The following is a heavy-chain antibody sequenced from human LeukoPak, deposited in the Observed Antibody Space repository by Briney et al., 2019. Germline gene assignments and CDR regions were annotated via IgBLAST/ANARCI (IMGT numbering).Heavy chain of an antibody. CDR1: GGSFSGYY. V-gene: IGHV4-34*01. Sequence: SETLSLTCAVYGGSFSGYYWSWIRQPPGKGLEWIGEINHSGSTNYNPSLKSRVTISVDTSKNQFSLKLSSVTAADTAVYYCARYTYYDILTGYRQRYFQHWGQGTLVTVSS. D-gene: IGHD3-9*01. CDR2: INHSGST. CDR3: ARYTYYDILTGYRQRYFQH. J-gene: IGHJ1*01.